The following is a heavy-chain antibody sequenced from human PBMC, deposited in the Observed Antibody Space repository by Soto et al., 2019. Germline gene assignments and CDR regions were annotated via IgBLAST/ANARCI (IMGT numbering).Heavy chain of an antibody. Sequence: EVPLLESGGGLVQPGGSLRLSCAASGFTFSNYAMNWVRQAPVKGLEWVSVISGSGDSTYHADSVKGRFTIARDNSKNTLSLPMNSLRAENTAVYYCARRGSGSDYGYWGQGTLVTVSS. CDR3: ARRGSGSDYGY. V-gene: IGHV3-23*01. CDR1: GFTFSNYA. D-gene: IGHD1-26*01. CDR2: ISGSGDST. J-gene: IGHJ4*02.